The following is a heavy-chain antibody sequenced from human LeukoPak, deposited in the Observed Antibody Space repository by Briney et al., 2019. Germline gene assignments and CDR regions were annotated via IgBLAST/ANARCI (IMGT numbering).Heavy chain of an antibody. J-gene: IGHJ4*02. V-gene: IGHV4-31*03. CDR2: IYYSGST. CDR3: ARASDYVWGSYRSYYFDY. Sequence: SETLSLTCTVSGGSISSGGYYWSWIRQHPGKGLEWIGSIYYSGSTYYNPSLKSRVTISVDTSKNQFSLKLSSVTAADTAVYYCARASDYVWGSYRSYYFDYWGQGTLVTVYS. CDR1: GGSISSGGYY. D-gene: IGHD3-16*02.